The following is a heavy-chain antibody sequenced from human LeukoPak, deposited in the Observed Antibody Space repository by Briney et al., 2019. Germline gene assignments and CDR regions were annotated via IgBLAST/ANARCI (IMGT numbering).Heavy chain of an antibody. Sequence: HTGGSLRLSCAASGFTFSSYWTSWVRQAPGKGLEWVANIKQDGSEKYYVDSVKGRFTISRDNAKNSLYLQMNSLRAEDTAVYYCARDGGRYYDSWAFDIWGQGTMVTVSS. J-gene: IGHJ3*02. V-gene: IGHV3-7*03. D-gene: IGHD3-22*01. CDR3: ARDGGRYYDSWAFDI. CDR2: IKQDGSEK. CDR1: GFTFSSYW.